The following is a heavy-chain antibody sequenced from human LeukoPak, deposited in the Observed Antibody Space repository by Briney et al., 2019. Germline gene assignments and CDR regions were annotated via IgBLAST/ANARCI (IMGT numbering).Heavy chain of an antibody. Sequence: GGSLRLSCAASGFTFSDYYMSWIRQAPGKGLEWVSYISSSSSYTNYADSVKGRFTISRDNAKNSLYLQMNSLRAEDTAVCYCARCEYGDYGDYWGQGTLVTVSS. J-gene: IGHJ4*02. V-gene: IGHV3-11*06. D-gene: IGHD4-17*01. CDR2: ISSSSSYT. CDR3: ARCEYGDYGDY. CDR1: GFTFSDYY.